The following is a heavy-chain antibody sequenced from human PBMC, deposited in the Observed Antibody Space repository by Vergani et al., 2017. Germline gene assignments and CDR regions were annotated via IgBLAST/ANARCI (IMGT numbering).Heavy chain of an antibody. CDR2: IIPILGIA. D-gene: IGHD3-16*02. CDR3: ARDSAAGGISWYYYYYGMDV. V-gene: IGHV1-69*08. Sequence: QVQLVQSGAEVKKPGSSVKVSCKASGGTFSSYTISWVRQAPGQGLEWMGRIIPILGIANYAQKFQGRVTITEDKSTSTAYMELSSLRSEDTAVYYCARDSAAGGISWYYYYYGMDVWGQGTTVTVSS. J-gene: IGHJ6*02. CDR1: GGTFSSYT.